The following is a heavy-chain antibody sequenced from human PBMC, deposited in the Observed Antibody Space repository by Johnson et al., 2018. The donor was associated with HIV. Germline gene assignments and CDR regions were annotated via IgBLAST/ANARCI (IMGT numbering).Heavy chain of an antibody. J-gene: IGHJ3*02. D-gene: IGHD2/OR15-2a*01. CDR1: GFTFSSYA. CDR3: AKNSAAFDI. Sequence: QVQLVESGGGVVQPGRSLRLSCAASGFTFSSYAMHWVRQAPGKGLAWVAVMSYDGSNKYYADSVKGRFTISRDNSKNTLYLQMNSRRAEDTAVYYCAKNSAAFDIWGQGTMVTVSS. CDR2: MSYDGSNK. V-gene: IGHV3-30*04.